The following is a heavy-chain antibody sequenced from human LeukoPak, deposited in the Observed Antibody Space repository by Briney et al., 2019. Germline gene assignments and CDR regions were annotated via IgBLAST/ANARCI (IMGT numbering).Heavy chain of an antibody. V-gene: IGHV6-1*01. D-gene: IGHD5-12*01. CDR3: ARDGYNHKYESDDGFDV. CDR2: TYYRSKWYN. J-gene: IGHJ3*01. Sequence: PSQTLSLTCAISGDSVSNNNAAWNWIRRSPSGGLEWLGRTYYRSKWYNDCAVSVRSRIIIKPDTSKNQFSLQLNSVTPEDTAVYYCARDGYNHKYESDDGFDVWGQGTTVTVSS. CDR1: GDSVSNNNAA.